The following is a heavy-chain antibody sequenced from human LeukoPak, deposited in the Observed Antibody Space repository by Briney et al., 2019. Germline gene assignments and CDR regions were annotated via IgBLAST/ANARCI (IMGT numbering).Heavy chain of an antibody. V-gene: IGHV3-7*01. Sequence: GGSLRLSCAASGFIFSTYWMMWARQAPGKGLEWVANMKGDGSEIHYVDSVKGRFTISRDNAKNSLYLQMNSLRPEDMAVYYCARPAYTAAYDLWGQGTMVTVSS. CDR2: MKGDGSEI. CDR3: ARPAYTAAYDL. D-gene: IGHD3-16*01. CDR1: GFIFSTYW. J-gene: IGHJ3*01.